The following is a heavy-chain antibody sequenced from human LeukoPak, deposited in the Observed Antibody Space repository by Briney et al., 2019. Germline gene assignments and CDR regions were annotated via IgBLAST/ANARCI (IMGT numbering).Heavy chain of an antibody. Sequence: SETLSLTCTVSGASISSYYWSWIRQSPGKGLEWIGYIYYSGSTNYNPSLKSRVTISVDTSKNQFSLKLSSVTAADTAVYYCARLFSRRGAYCSSTSCQTLDYWGQGTLVTVSS. CDR1: GASISSYY. CDR3: ARLFSRRGAYCSSTSCQTLDY. CDR2: IYYSGST. J-gene: IGHJ4*02. D-gene: IGHD2-2*01. V-gene: IGHV4-59*12.